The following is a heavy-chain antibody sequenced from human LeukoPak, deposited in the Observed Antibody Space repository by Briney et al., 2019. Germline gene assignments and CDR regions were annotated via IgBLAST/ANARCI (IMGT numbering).Heavy chain of an antibody. V-gene: IGHV3-43D*04. Sequence: PGGSLRLSCAASGFTFDDYAMHWVRQAPGKGLEWVSLISWDGGSTYYADSVKGRFTISRDNSKNSLYLQMNSLRAEDTALYYCAKDMGIFCDSVNYMDVWGKGTTVTVSS. CDR2: ISWDGGST. CDR3: AKDMGIFCDSVNYMDV. CDR1: GFTFDDYA. D-gene: IGHD3-9*01. J-gene: IGHJ6*03.